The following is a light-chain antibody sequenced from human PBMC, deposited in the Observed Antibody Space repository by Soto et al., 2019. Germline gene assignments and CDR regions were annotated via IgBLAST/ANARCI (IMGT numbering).Light chain of an antibody. CDR1: QSVSSSY. Sequence: PGTLSLSPGERATLSCRASQSVSSSYLAWYQQKPGQAPWLLLYGASTRATGIPVRFSGSWFGTEFTLTISSLQSEDFAFYYCQQYKNWPLFGQGTRLEIK. V-gene: IGKV3-15*01. CDR3: QQYKNWPL. CDR2: GAS. J-gene: IGKJ5*01.